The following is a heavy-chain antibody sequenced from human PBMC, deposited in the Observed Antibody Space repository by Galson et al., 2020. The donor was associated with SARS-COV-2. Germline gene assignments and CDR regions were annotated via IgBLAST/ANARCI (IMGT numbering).Heavy chain of an antibody. J-gene: IGHJ4*02. V-gene: IGHV3-7*03. CDR2: IKQDGSDK. CDR1: GFTFSNYW. CDR3: ARGSRSSYDY. D-gene: IGHD6-6*01. Sequence: GGSLRLSCAASGFTFSNYWMNWVHQAPGKGLEWVANIKQDGSDKYYVDSVRGRFTISRDNTRNSVYLQLNSLRAEDTALYYCARGSRSSYDYWGLGTLVTVSS.